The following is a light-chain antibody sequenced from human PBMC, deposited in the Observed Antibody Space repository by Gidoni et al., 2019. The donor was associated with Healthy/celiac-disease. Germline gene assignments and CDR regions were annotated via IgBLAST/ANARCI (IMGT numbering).Light chain of an antibody. V-gene: IGKV1-39*01. CDR2: AAS. CDR3: QQSYSTPPYT. J-gene: IGKJ2*01. Sequence: DIQMTQSPSSLSASVGDRVTITCRASQSISSYLNWYQQKPGKAPTLLIYAASSLQSGVPPRFSGSGAGTDFTLTISSLQPEDFATYYCQQSYSTPPYTFGQGTKLEIK. CDR1: QSISSY.